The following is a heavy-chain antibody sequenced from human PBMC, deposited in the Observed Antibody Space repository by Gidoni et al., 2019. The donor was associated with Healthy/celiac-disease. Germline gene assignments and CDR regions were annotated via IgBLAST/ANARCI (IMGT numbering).Heavy chain of an antibody. D-gene: IGHD3-10*01. V-gene: IGHV1-69*01. CDR2: IIPIFGTA. CDR3: ARVKEGHGSGSYYNENYYYYYGMDV. J-gene: IGHJ6*02. Sequence: QVQLVQSGAEVKKPGSSVKVSCKASGGTFSSYAISWVRQAPGQGLEWMGGIIPIFGTANYAQKFQGRVTITADESTSTAYMELSSLRSEDTAVYYCARVKEGHGSGSYYNENYYYYYGMDVWGQGTTVTVSS. CDR1: GGTFSSYA.